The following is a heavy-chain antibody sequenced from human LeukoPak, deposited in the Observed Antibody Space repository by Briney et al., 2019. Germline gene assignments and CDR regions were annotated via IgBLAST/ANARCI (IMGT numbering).Heavy chain of an antibody. J-gene: IGHJ4*02. CDR3: AIGIPHQLLSY. CDR2: IIPIIGSP. D-gene: IGHD2-2*01. CDR1: GGTFSSYA. Sequence: GSSVKVSCKASGGTFSSYAISWVRQAPGQGLEWMGEIIPIIGSPNYAQKFQGRVTITADESTSTAYMALRSLRSEDTAMYYCAIGIPHQLLSYWGQGTLVTVSS. V-gene: IGHV1-69*01.